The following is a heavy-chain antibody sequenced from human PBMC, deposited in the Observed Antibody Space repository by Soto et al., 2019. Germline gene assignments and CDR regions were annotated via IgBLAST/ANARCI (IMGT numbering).Heavy chain of an antibody. J-gene: IGHJ4*02. CDR3: ARGGYSNNYPTAY. V-gene: IGHV1-2*02. Sequence: QVQLVQSGAEVKKPGASVKVSCKASGYTFTGFYMHWVRQAPGQGLEWMGWINPNTGGTNYAQKFQGRVTMTRDTSISTAYMEVSRLTTDDTAVYYCARGGYSNNYPTAYWGQRTLVTVSS. D-gene: IGHD4-4*01. CDR1: GYTFTGFY. CDR2: INPNTGGT.